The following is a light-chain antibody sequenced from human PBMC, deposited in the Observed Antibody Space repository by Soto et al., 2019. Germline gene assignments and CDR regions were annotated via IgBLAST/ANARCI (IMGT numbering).Light chain of an antibody. Sequence: DIQMTQSPSSLAASVGDRATITCRASQSISTYLNWYQQKAGKAPKDMIHAASSLQRGVPSRFSGSESGTDFTLTSSSLQPEDFGTYCWQQSYSTPFTFAPGTKVDI. CDR1: QSISTY. V-gene: IGKV1-39*01. CDR3: QQSYSTPFT. J-gene: IGKJ3*01. CDR2: AAS.